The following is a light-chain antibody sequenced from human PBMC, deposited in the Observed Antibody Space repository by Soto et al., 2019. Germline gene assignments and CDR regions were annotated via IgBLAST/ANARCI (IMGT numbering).Light chain of an antibody. V-gene: IGLV2-8*01. CDR3: SSYAGSNNPVI. CDR1: SSDVGGYNY. CDR2: EVS. J-gene: IGLJ2*01. Sequence: QSVLTQPPSASGSPGQSVTISCTGTSSDVGGYNYVSWYQQHPVKAPKFLIFEVSRRPSGVPDRFSGSKSGNTASLTVSGLQADDEADYYCSSYAGSNNPVIFGGGTKLTVI.